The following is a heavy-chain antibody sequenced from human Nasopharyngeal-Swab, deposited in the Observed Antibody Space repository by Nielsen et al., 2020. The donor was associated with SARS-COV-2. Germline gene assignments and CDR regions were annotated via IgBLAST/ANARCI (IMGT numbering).Heavy chain of an antibody. D-gene: IGHD3-10*01. CDR2: IYSGGST. CDR3: ARVYYGSGSS. V-gene: IGHV3-66*01. Sequence: GESLKISCAASGFTVSSNYMSWVRQAPGKGLEWVSVIYSGGSTYYADSVKGRFTISRDNSKNTLYLQMNSLRAEDTAVYYCARVYYGSGSSWGQGTLATVSS. J-gene: IGHJ4*02. CDR1: GFTVSSNY.